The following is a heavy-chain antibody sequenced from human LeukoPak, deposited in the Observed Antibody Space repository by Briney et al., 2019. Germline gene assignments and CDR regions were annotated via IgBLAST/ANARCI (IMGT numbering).Heavy chain of an antibody. CDR1: GGSISGYY. Sequence: SETLSLTCTVSGGSISGYYWSWIRQPAGKGLEWIGRIYTSGSTNYNPSLKSRVTMSVDTSKNQFSLKLSSVTAADTAVYYCARVRGFLPTDNWFDPWGQGTLVTVSS. J-gene: IGHJ5*02. CDR2: IYTSGST. D-gene: IGHD3-3*01. V-gene: IGHV4-4*07. CDR3: ARVRGFLPTDNWFDP.